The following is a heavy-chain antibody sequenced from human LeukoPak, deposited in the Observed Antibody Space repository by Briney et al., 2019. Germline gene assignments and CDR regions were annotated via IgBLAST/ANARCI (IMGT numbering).Heavy chain of an antibody. CDR1: GGSISSYY. D-gene: IGHD2-8*01. Sequence: SETLSLTCTVSGGSISSYYWSWIRQPPGKGLEWIGYIYYSGSTNYNPSLKSRVTISVDTSKNQFSLKLSSVTAADTAVYYCARGRRLGVLMVYAIRHYYFDYWGQGTLVTVSS. CDR3: ARGRRLGVLMVYAIRHYYFDY. CDR2: IYYSGST. V-gene: IGHV4-59*12. J-gene: IGHJ4*02.